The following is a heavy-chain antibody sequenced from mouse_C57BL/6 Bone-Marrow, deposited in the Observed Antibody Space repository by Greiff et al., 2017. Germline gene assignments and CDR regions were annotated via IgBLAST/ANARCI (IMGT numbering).Heavy chain of an antibody. J-gene: IGHJ2*01. Sequence: VQLQQSGPELVKPGASVKMSCKASGYTFTDYNMHWVKQSHGKSLEWIGYINPNNGGTSYNQKFKGKATLTANKSSSTAYMELSSLTSEDSAVYYCARRGTGTLYFDYWGQGTTLTVSA. CDR1: GYTFTDYN. CDR3: ARRGTGTLYFDY. V-gene: IGHV1-22*01. D-gene: IGHD4-1*01. CDR2: INPNNGGT.